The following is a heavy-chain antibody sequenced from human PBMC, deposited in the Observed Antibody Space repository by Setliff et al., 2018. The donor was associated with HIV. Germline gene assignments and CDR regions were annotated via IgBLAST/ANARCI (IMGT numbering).Heavy chain of an antibody. CDR2: IYDSGSA. CDR3: ARMGDLATIGYSHYYMAV. D-gene: IGHD3-22*01. CDR1: GASISNNY. J-gene: IGHJ6*03. V-gene: IGHV4-59*01. Sequence: SETLSLTCNVSGASISNNYWSWVRQSPGKTLEWIGYIYDSGSAIYNPSFRSRVTISLETSKNQFSLNSLRSDDTAVYYCARMGDLATIGYSHYYMAVWGKGTPVTVSS.